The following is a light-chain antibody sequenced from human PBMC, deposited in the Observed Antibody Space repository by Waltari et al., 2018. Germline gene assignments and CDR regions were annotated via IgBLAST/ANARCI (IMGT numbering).Light chain of an antibody. Sequence: DIVMTQSPDSLAVSLGERATINCKSSQSVLSSSNNKNYLAWYQQKPGQPPKLLIYWASTRESGVPDRFSGSGSGTDFTLTISSLQAEDVPVYYCQQYYSTPRTFGQGTKVEIK. CDR2: WAS. J-gene: IGKJ1*01. V-gene: IGKV4-1*01. CDR1: QSVLSSSNNKNY. CDR3: QQYYSTPRT.